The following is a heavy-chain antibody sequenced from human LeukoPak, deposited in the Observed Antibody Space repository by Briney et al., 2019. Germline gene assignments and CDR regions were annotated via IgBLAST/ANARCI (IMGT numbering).Heavy chain of an antibody. CDR2: IKQDGSEK. V-gene: IGHV3-7*01. Sequence: GSLRLSCAASGFTFSSYAMSWVRQAPGKGLEWVANIKQDGSEKYYVDSVKGRFTISRDNAKNSLYLQMNSLRAEDTAVYYCARDPTITIFGVAPVDVWGKGTTVTVSS. D-gene: IGHD3-3*01. CDR1: GFTFSSYA. CDR3: ARDPTITIFGVAPVDV. J-gene: IGHJ6*04.